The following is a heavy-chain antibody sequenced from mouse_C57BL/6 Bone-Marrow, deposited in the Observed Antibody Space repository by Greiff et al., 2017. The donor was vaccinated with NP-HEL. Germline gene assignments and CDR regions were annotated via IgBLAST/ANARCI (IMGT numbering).Heavy chain of an antibody. D-gene: IGHD3-1*01. Sequence: EVKVVESGGGLVQPKGSLKLPCAASGFTFNTYAMHWVRQAPGKGLEWVARIRSKSSNYATYYADSVKDRFTISRDDSQSMLYLQMNNLKTEDTAMYYCVRDRGYGPWDYFDYWGQGTTLTVSS. V-gene: IGHV10-3*01. CDR2: IRSKSSNYAT. CDR1: GFTFNTYA. J-gene: IGHJ2*01. CDR3: VRDRGYGPWDYFDY.